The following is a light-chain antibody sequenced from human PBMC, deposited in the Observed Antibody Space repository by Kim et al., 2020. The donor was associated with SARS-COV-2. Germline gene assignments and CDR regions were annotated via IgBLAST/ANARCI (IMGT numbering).Light chain of an antibody. Sequence: SSELTQDPAVSVALGQTVRITCQGDSLRSYYTSWYQQKPGQTPVLVIYGKNNRPSGIPDRFSGSSSGNTASLTITGAQSEYEADYYCNSRDSSGNRWVFG. CDR1: SLRSYY. V-gene: IGLV3-19*01. CDR3: NSRDSSGNRWV. CDR2: GKN. J-gene: IGLJ3*02.